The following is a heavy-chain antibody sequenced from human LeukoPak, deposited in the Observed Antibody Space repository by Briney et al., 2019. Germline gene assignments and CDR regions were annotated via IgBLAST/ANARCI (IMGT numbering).Heavy chain of an antibody. CDR2: IFHIGVT. CDR3: ARGGRSAFDV. CDR1: GGSISSDHW. V-gene: IGHV4-4*02. Sequence: SGTLSLTCAVSGGSISSDHWWSWVRQPPGKSLEWIGEIFHIGVTNYKPSLKSRVSMSVDKSRHQFSLNLRSMTAADTAVYFCARGGRSAFDVWGPGTKVIVSS. J-gene: IGHJ3*01.